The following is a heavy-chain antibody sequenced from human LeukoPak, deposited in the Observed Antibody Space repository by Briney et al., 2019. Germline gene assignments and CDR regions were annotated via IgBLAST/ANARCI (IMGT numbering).Heavy chain of an antibody. Sequence: ASVKVSCKASGYTFTAYYMHWVRQAPGQGLEWMGWINPNSGGTNYAQKFQGRVTMTRDTSISTAYMELSRLRSDDTAVYYCARQPRYNRNLDYWGQGTLVTVSS. CDR2: INPNSGGT. CDR3: ARQPRYNRNLDY. J-gene: IGHJ4*02. CDR1: GYTFTAYY. V-gene: IGHV1-2*02. D-gene: IGHD1-14*01.